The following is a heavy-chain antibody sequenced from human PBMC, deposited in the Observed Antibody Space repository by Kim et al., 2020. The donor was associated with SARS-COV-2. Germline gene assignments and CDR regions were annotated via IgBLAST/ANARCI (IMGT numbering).Heavy chain of an antibody. Sequence: SNKYYADSVKGRFTISRDNSKNTLYLQMNSLRAEDTAVYYCAVLAAAGMDVWGQGTTVIVSS. V-gene: IGHV3-30*02. J-gene: IGHJ6*02. CDR2: SNK. CDR3: AVLAAAGMDV. D-gene: IGHD6-13*01.